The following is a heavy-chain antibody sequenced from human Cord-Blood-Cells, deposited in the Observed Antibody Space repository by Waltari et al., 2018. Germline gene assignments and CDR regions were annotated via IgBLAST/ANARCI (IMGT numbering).Heavy chain of an antibody. CDR2: INHSGST. CDR1: GGSFSGYD. V-gene: IGHV4-34*01. J-gene: IGHJ6*02. Sequence: QVQLQQWGAGLFKPSETLSLTCAVYGGSFSGYDWSWIRLPPGKGLEWIGEINHSGSTNYNPSLKSRVTISVDTSKNQFSLKLSSVTAADTAVYYCARVVLNNYYYYYGMDVWGQGTTVTVSS. D-gene: IGHD2-15*01. CDR3: ARVVLNNYYYYYGMDV.